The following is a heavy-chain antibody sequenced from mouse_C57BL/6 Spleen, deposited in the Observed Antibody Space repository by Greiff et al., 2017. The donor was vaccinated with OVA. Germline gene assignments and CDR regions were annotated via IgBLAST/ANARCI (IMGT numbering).Heavy chain of an antibody. CDR3: GRAGDDGYDVDY. CDR2: INPSSGNT. Sequence: QVQLKQSGAELAKPGASVKLSCKASGYTFTSYWMHWVKQRPGQGLEWIGYINPSSGNTKYNQKFKDKATLTADKSSSTDYVQLSSLTYEDSAVYYCGRAGDDGYDVDYWGQGTTLTVSS. D-gene: IGHD2-3*01. J-gene: IGHJ2*01. V-gene: IGHV1-7*01. CDR1: GYTFTSYW.